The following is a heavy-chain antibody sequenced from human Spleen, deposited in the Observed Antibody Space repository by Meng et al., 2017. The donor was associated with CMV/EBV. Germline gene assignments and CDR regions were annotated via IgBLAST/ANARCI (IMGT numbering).Heavy chain of an antibody. V-gene: IGHV3-7*01. CDR1: GFTLSSYS. Sequence: GESLKISCAASGFTLSSYSMSWVRQAPGKGLEWVANINQDGTEKNYVDSVKGRFTISRDNAKSSLFLQMNSLRVEDTAVYYCARDCSSTSCYSDYYYYGMDVWGQGTTVTVSS. CDR3: ARDCSSTSCYSDYYYYGMDV. J-gene: IGHJ6*02. CDR2: INQDGTEK. D-gene: IGHD2-2*01.